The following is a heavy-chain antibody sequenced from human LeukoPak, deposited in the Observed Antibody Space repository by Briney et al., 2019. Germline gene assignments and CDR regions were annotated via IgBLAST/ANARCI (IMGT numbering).Heavy chain of an antibody. V-gene: IGHV4-4*07. CDR3: ARGVRIAVAGTTSRYYFDY. CDR2: IYTSGST. D-gene: IGHD6-19*01. J-gene: IGHJ4*02. CDR1: GASMSNSF. Sequence: SSATLSLTCTVSGASMSNSFWSWIRQPAGKGLEWIGRIYTSGSTNYNPSLKSRVTMSVDTSKNQFSLKLSSVTAADTAVYYCARGVRIAVAGTTSRYYFDYWGQGTLVTVSS.